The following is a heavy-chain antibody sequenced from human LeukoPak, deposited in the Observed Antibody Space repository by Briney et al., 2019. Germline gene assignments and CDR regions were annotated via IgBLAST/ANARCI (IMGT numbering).Heavy chain of an antibody. V-gene: IGHV3-33*01. CDR1: GFTFSSYG. D-gene: IGHD5-18*01. CDR3: ARGTTAMVLDY. CDR2: KWYDGSNK. Sequence: GGSLRLSCAASGFTFSSYGMHWVRQAPGKGLEWVAVKWYDGSNKYYADSVKGRFTISRDNSKNTLYLQMNSLRAEDTAVYYCARGTTAMVLDYWGQGTLVTVSS. J-gene: IGHJ4*02.